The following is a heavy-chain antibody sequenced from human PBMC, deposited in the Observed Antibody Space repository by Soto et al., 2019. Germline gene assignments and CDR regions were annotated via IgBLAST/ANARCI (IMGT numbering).Heavy chain of an antibody. V-gene: IGHV3-30-3*01. CDR3: AKDSGYYGLGSYFRENWFDP. CDR1: GFTFSDYA. Sequence: QAQLVESGGGVVQPGRSLRLSCGASGFTFSDYAMHWVRQAPGKGLEWVALTSYDGSDKYYADSVEGRFTVSRDNSRNTLYLQMNNLRAEDTAMYYCAKDSGYYGLGSYFRENWFDPWGQGTLVTVSS. D-gene: IGHD3-10*01. CDR2: TSYDGSDK. J-gene: IGHJ5*02.